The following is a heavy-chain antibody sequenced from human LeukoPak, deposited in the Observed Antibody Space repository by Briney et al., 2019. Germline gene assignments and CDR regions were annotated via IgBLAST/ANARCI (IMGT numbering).Heavy chain of an antibody. V-gene: IGHV1-69*13. J-gene: IGHJ4*02. CDR3: ARRVHDDYSPFDY. CDR2: IIPVFGKG. Sequence: SVKVSCKTSGGTFGHYAIHWVRQVPGHGLEWIGAIIPVFGKGRYAERFQDRVTITADESTTTVYMEVTNLRSGDTALYYCARRVHDDYSPFDYWGQGTLVTVSS. D-gene: IGHD4-11*01. CDR1: GGTFGHYA.